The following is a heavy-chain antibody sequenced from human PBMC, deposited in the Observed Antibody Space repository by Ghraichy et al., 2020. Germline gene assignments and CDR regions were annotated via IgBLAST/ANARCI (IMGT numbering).Heavy chain of an antibody. CDR2: IKQDGSEK. V-gene: IGHV3-7*03. CDR1: GFTFSNYW. Sequence: GESLNISCVASGFTFSNYWMIWVRQAPGKGLEWVANIKQDGSEKYYVDSVKGRSSISRDNAKNSLYLQMNSLRAEDTAVYYCVRETVDDSGSYSKGFDYWGQGTLVTVST. CDR3: VRETVDDSGSYSKGFDY. J-gene: IGHJ4*02. D-gene: IGHD1-26*01.